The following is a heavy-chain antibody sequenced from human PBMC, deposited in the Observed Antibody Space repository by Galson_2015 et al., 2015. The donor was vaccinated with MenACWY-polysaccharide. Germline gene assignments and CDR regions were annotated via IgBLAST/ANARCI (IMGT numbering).Heavy chain of an antibody. J-gene: IGHJ6*02. CDR2: ISKSGDSI. Sequence: SLRLSCAASGFSLGAWYVSWIRQAPGKGLEWLSYISKSGDSIYYGDSVKGRFAISRDNAKNSLYLQLNNLEVEDTAIYYCARGHYGLDVWGQGTTVTVSS. CDR3: ARGHYGLDV. CDR1: GFSLGAWY. V-gene: IGHV3-11*01.